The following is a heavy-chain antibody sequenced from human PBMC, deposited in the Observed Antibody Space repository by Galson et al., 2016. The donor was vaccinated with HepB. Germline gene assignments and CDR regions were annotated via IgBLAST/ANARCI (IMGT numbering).Heavy chain of an antibody. D-gene: IGHD5-12*01. CDR1: GFTFSIYD. Sequence: SLRLSCAASGFTFSIYDMHWVRQAPGSGLEWVSVIGTAGNTYYAASVKGRFTISREDAKNSLFLQMNSPTVGDTAVYYCARDGGYSGYDACGLDVWGKGTTVTVAS. J-gene: IGHJ6*04. V-gene: IGHV3-13*01. CDR2: IGTAGNT. CDR3: ARDGGYSGYDACGLDV.